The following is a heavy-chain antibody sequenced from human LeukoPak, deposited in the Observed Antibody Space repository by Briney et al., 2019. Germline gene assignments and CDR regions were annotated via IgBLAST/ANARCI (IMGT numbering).Heavy chain of an antibody. CDR3: ARVPRCGGDCYSELRY. Sequence: GGSLRLSCAATGFTFSSYGMHWVRQAPGKGLEWVAVIWYDGSNKYYADSVKGRFTISRDNSKNTLYLQMNSLRAEDTAVYYCARVPRCGGDCYSELRYWGQGTLVTVSS. J-gene: IGHJ4*02. CDR2: IWYDGSNK. V-gene: IGHV3-33*01. D-gene: IGHD2-21*02. CDR1: GFTFSSYG.